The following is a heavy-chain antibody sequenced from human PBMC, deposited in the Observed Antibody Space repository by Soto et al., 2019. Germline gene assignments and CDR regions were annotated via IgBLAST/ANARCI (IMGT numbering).Heavy chain of an antibody. J-gene: IGHJ5*02. D-gene: IGHD3-3*01. Sequence: NPSETLSLTCTVSGGSISSGGYYWSWIRQHPGKGLEWIGYIYYSGSTYYNPSLKSRVTISVDTSKNQFSLKLSSVTAADTAVYYCARTYYDFWSGYYHNNWFDPWGQGTLVTVSS. CDR2: IYYSGST. CDR1: GGSISSGGYY. V-gene: IGHV4-31*03. CDR3: ARTYYDFWSGYYHNNWFDP.